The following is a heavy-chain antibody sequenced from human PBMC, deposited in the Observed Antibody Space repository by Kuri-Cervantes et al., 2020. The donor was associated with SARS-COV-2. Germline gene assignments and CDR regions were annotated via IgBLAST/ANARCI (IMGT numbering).Heavy chain of an antibody. D-gene: IGHD2-2*01. V-gene: IGHV4-34*01. CDR1: GFTFSAYA. CDR2: INHSGGT. J-gene: IGHJ6*02. CDR3: ARGLVAVVPSPVLGLGPHYYSYHVDV. Sequence: GSLRLSCAASGFTFSAYAMSWIRQPPGKGLEWIGEINHSGGTNHNPSLKSRVIISADTSKNQFSLKMRSVTAADTAVYYCARGLVAVVPSPVLGLGPHYYSYHVDVWGHGTTVTVSS.